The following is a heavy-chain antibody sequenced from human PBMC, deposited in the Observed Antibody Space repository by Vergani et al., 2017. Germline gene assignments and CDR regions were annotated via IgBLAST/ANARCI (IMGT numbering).Heavy chain of an antibody. J-gene: IGHJ3*01. CDR3: ASGGHGSENGGALQL. D-gene: IGHD3-10*01. CDR1: GYIFSNFW. Sequence: EKQLVQSGSETKKPGESLKISCQPFGYIFSNFWIGWVRQRPGRGLDWMGIIYPGDSEVKSNPTFRGQVIFSVDTSVNTAYLQWRSLQASDTATYFCASGGHGSENGGALQLWGQGTNITVSS. V-gene: IGHV5-51*01. CDR2: IYPGDSEV.